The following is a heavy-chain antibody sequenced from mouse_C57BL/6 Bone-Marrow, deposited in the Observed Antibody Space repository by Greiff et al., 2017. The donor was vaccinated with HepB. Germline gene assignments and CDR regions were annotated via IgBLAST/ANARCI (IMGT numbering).Heavy chain of an antibody. CDR1: GYSITSGYY. CDR2: ISYDGSN. Sequence: EVQLKESGPGLVKPSQSLSLTCSVTGYSITSGYYWNWIRQFPGNKLEWMGYISYDGSNNYNPSLKNRISITRDTSKNQFFLKLNSVTTEDTATYYCARPWYFDVWGTETTVTVSS. J-gene: IGHJ1*03. V-gene: IGHV3-6*01. CDR3: ARPWYFDV.